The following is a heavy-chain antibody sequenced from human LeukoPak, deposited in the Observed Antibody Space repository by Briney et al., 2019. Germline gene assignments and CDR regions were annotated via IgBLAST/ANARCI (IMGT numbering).Heavy chain of an antibody. D-gene: IGHD4-17*01. V-gene: IGHV4-4*07. CDR3: ASSGAYGDYVGY. Sequence: SETLSLTCTVSGGSISSYYWSWIRQPAGKGLEWIGRIYTSGSTNYNPSLKSRVTMSVDTSKNQFYLKLSSVTAADTAVYYCASSGAYGDYVGYWGKGTLVAVSS. CDR1: GGSISSYY. J-gene: IGHJ4*02. CDR2: IYTSGST.